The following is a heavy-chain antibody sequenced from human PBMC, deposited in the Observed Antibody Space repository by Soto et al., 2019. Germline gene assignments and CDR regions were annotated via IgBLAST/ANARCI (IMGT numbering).Heavy chain of an antibody. J-gene: IGHJ3*02. CDR1: GFTFSSYG. CDR2: ISYDGSNK. CDR3: AKIIGASTIFGVVSMAFDI. V-gene: IGHV3-30*18. D-gene: IGHD3-3*01. Sequence: GGSLRLSCAASGFTFSSYGMHWVRQAPGKGLEWVAAISYDGSNKYYADSVKGRFTISRDNSKNTLYLQMNSLRAEDTAVYYSAKIIGASTIFGVVSMAFDIWGQGTMVTVSS.